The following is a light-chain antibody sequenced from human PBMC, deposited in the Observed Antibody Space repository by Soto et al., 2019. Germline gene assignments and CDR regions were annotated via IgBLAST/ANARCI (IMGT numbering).Light chain of an antibody. V-gene: IGKV3-20*01. CDR2: GAS. CDR3: QHYGSSPIT. Sequence: EIVLTQSPATLSLSPGERATLSCRASQSVSNNYLAWYQQKPGQAPRLLIYGASNRATGIPDRFSGSGSGTEFTLTISSLQSEDFAPYYCQHYGSSPITFGQGTRLEIK. J-gene: IGKJ5*01. CDR1: QSVSNNY.